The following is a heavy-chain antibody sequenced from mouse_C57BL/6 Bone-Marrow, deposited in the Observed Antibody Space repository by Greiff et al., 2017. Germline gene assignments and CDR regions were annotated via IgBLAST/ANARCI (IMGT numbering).Heavy chain of an antibody. CDR2: IWSGGST. CDR1: GFSLTSYG. D-gene: IGHD1-1*01. Sequence: VMLVESGPGLVQPSQSLSITCTVSGFSLTSYGVHWVRQSPGKGLEWLGVIWSGGSTDYNAAFISRLSLSKDNSKSQVFFKMNSLQADDTAIYYCARGYYGSSHVYFDYWGQGTTLTVSS. CDR3: ARGYYGSSHVYFDY. V-gene: IGHV2-2*01. J-gene: IGHJ2*01.